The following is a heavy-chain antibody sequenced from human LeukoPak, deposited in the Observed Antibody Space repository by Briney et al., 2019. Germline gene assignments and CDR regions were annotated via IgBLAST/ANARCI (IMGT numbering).Heavy chain of an antibody. CDR1: GFTFSTYS. CDR3: AREFYAGNDC. CDR2: VNRDGSVT. Sequence: GGSLRLSCAASGFTFSTYSMNWVRQAPGKGLVWVSRVNRDGSVTGHADSVKGRFTISRDNARNTVYLQMNNLRVEDTAVYYCAREFYAGNDCWGQGTLVTVSS. D-gene: IGHD5/OR15-5a*01. J-gene: IGHJ4*02. V-gene: IGHV3-74*01.